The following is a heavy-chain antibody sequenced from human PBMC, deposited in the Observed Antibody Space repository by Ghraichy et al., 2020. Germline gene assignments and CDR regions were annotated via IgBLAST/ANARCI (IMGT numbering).Heavy chain of an antibody. D-gene: IGHD6-13*01. CDR1: GFTFSSYG. V-gene: IGHV3-33*01. CDR2: IWYDGSNK. CDR3: ARSIAAAGTSYYYYYYGMDV. J-gene: IGHJ6*02. Sequence: GGSLRLSCAASGFTFSSYGMHWVRQAPGKGLEWVAVIWYDGSNKYYADSMKGRFTISRDNSKNTLYLQMNSLRAEDTAVYYCARSIAAAGTSYYYYYYGMDVWGQGTTVTVSS.